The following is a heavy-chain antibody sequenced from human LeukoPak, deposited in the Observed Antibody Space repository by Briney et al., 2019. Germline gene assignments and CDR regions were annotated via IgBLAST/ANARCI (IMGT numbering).Heavy chain of an antibody. D-gene: IGHD2-21*02. V-gene: IGHV3-30*18. Sequence: PGGSLRLSCAASGFTFSSYGMHWVRQAPGKGLEWVAVISYDGSNKYYADSVKGRFTISRDNSKNTLYLQMNSLRAEDTAVYYCAKDGIDIVVVTATDWGQGTLVTVSS. J-gene: IGHJ4*02. CDR1: GFTFSSYG. CDR3: AKDGIDIVVVTATD. CDR2: ISYDGSNK.